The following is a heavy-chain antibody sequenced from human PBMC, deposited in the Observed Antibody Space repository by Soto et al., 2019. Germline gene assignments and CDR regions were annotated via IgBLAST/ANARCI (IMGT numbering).Heavy chain of an antibody. CDR2: ISAYNGNT. Sequence: TFTSYGISWVRQAPGQGLEWMGWISAYNGNTNYAQKLQGRVTMTTDTSTSTAYMELRSLRSDDTAVYYCARDLAAGNCDYWGQETLVTVSS. CDR1: TFTSYG. D-gene: IGHD6-13*01. J-gene: IGHJ4*02. V-gene: IGHV1-18*01. CDR3: ARDLAAGNCDY.